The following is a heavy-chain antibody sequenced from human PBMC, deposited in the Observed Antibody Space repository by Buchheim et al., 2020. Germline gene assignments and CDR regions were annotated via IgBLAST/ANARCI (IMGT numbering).Heavy chain of an antibody. CDR2: ISYDGSNK. Sequence: QVQLVESGGGVVQPGRSLRLSCAASGFTFSSYGMHWVRQAPGKGLEWVAVISYDGSNKYYADSVKGRFTISRDNSKNTLYLQMNSLRAEDTAVYYCAKDVGYYYFDYWGQGTL. J-gene: IGHJ4*02. CDR3: AKDVGYYYFDY. D-gene: IGHD3-22*01. V-gene: IGHV3-30*18. CDR1: GFTFSSYG.